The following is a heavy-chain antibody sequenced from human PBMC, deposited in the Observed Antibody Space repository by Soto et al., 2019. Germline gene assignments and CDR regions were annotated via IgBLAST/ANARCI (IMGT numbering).Heavy chain of an antibody. V-gene: IGHV3-48*02. J-gene: IGHJ4*02. Sequence: QPGGSLRLSCAASGFSFSTYSMNWVRQAPGKGLEWVSYISTRSNSIYYADSVKGRFTVSRDNAKNSLFLQMSRLRDEDTAVYFCARAKYGGAYSPFDNWGQGSLVTVSS. CDR3: ARAKYGGAYSPFDN. D-gene: IGHD1-26*01. CDR2: ISTRSNSI. CDR1: GFSFSTYS.